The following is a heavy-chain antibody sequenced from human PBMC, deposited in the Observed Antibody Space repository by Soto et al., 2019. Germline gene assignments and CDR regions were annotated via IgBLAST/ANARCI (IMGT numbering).Heavy chain of an antibody. J-gene: IGHJ4*02. CDR3: ARVASIAARPFDY. CDR2: INAGNGNT. CDR1: GYTFTSYA. D-gene: IGHD6-6*01. Sequence: QVQLVQSGAEVKKPGASVKVSCKASGYTFTSYAMHWVRQAPGQRLEWMGWINAGNGNTKYSQKFQGRVTITRDTSASTAYMELSSLRSEHTAVYYCARVASIAARPFDYWGQGTLVTVSS. V-gene: IGHV1-3*01.